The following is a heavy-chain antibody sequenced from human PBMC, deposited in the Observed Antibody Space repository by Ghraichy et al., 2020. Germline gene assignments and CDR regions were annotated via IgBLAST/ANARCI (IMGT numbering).Heavy chain of an antibody. V-gene: IGHV3-23*01. J-gene: IGHJ4*02. CDR1: GFTFNNYA. CDR3: AKAPRYDILTGPFQRPYYFDY. CDR2: ISDSGGTT. D-gene: IGHD3-9*01. Sequence: GESLNISCAASGFTFNNYAMNWVRQAPGKGLEWVSGISDSGGTTYYADSVKGRFTISRDNSKNTLYVQMNNLRVEDTAVYYCAKAPRYDILTGPFQRPYYFDYWGQGTLVTVSS.